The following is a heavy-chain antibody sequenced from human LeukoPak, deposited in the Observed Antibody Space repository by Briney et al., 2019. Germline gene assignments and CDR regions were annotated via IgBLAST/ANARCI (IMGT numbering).Heavy chain of an antibody. CDR1: GYTFTSYG. V-gene: IGHV1-18*01. J-gene: IGHJ4*02. Sequence: ASVKVSCKASGYTFTSYGISWVRQAPGQGLEWMGWISAYNGNTNYAQKLQGRVTMTTDTSTSTAYMELRSLRSDDTAVYYCARVGDYDYVWRSYRFIDYWGQGTLVTVSS. CDR2: ISAYNGNT. CDR3: ARVGDYDYVWRSYRFIDY. D-gene: IGHD3-16*02.